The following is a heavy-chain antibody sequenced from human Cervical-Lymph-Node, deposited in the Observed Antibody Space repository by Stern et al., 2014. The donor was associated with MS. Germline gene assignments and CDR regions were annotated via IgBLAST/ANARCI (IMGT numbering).Heavy chain of an antibody. CDR3: ARGELKEGLVRGMDV. Sequence: VQLVESGAEVKKPGSSVKVSCKASGVTFSSYGISWVRQAPGKGLEWMGGIISICGNTYYAQKVQGRVTITGADSQNTPSMDLSRLRSEDTAVYYCARGELKEGLVRGMDVWGQGTTVTVSS. CDR2: IISICGNT. D-gene: IGHD1-26*01. J-gene: IGHJ6*02. CDR1: GVTFSSYG. V-gene: IGHV1-69*19.